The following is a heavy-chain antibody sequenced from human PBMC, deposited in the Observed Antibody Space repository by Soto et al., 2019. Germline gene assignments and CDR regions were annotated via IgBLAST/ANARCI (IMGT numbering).Heavy chain of an antibody. CDR3: ARCAYGGNKRWFDP. J-gene: IGHJ5*02. V-gene: IGHV4-59*01. CDR2: IYYSGST. Sequence: QVQLQESGPGLVKPSETLSLTCTVSGGSISSYYWSWIRQPPGKGLEWIGYIYYSGSTNYNPSLTSRVTISVDTSKNQFYLKLSSVTAADTAVYYCARCAYGGNKRWFDPWGQGTLVTVSS. CDR1: GGSISSYY. D-gene: IGHD2-15*01.